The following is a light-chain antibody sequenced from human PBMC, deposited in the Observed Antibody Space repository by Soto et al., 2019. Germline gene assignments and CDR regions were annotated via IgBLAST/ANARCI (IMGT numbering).Light chain of an antibody. J-gene: IGLJ3*02. V-gene: IGLV2-14*01. CDR2: EVN. CDR1: SSDVGGYNH. Sequence: QSALTQPASVSGSPGQSITISCTGTSSDVGGYNHVSWYRQHPDKVPKLMIYEVNRRPSGVPNRFSGSKSGNTASLTISGLQAEDEAHYYCSSYTVGTTPWLFGGGTKLTVL. CDR3: SSYTVGTTPWL.